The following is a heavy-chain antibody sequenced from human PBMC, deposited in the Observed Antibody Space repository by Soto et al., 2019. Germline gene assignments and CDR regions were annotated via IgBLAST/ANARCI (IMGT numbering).Heavy chain of an antibody. CDR1: GGSISSSSYH. Sequence: SETLSLTCTVSGGSISSSSYHWGWIRQPQGKVLEWIGSIFYTGSTYHNPSLKSRVTISVDTSKNQFSLKLSSVTAADTAVYYCASWNLGYCSSTSCHEGAFDIRAQRTTVTGSS. CDR2: IFYTGST. J-gene: IGHJ3*02. D-gene: IGHD2-2*01. CDR3: ASWNLGYCSSTSCHEGAFDI. V-gene: IGHV4-39*07.